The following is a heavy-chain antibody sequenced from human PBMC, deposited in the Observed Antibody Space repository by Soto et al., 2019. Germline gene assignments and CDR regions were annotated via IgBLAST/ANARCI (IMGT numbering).Heavy chain of an antibody. D-gene: IGHD2-2*03. J-gene: IGHJ5*02. CDR3: AKELDIVVVPAAMDA. CDR1: GFTFSSYA. Sequence: EVQLLESGGGLVQPGGSLRLSCAASGFTFSSYAMSWVRQAPGKGLEWVSAISGSGGSTYYADFVKGRFTISRDNYKNTLYLQMNSLRAEDTAVYYCAKELDIVVVPAAMDAWGQGTLVTVSS. CDR2: ISGSGGST. V-gene: IGHV3-23*01.